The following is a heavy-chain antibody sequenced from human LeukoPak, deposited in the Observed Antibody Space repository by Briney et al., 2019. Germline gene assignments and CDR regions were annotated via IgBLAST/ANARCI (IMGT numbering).Heavy chain of an antibody. CDR2: MNPNSGNT. Sequence: ASVKVSCKASGYTFTSYDINWVRQATGQGLGWMGWMNPNSGNTGYAQKFQGRVTMTRNTSISTAYMELSSLRSEDTAVYYCARARYSSGWYAGGSWFDPWGQGTLVTVSS. D-gene: IGHD6-19*01. J-gene: IGHJ5*02. CDR1: GYTFTSYD. V-gene: IGHV1-8*01. CDR3: ARARYSSGWYAGGSWFDP.